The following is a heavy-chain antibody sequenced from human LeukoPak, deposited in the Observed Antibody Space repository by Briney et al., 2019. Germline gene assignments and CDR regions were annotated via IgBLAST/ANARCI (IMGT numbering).Heavy chain of an antibody. CDR2: ISGSGGTT. CDR1: GFTFSSYA. V-gene: IGHV3-23*01. D-gene: IGHD6-13*01. J-gene: IGHJ4*02. CDR3: AKKSIMGDSSSWYYFDY. Sequence: GGSLRLSCAASGFTFSSYAMSWVRQAPGKGLEWVSAISGSGGTTYYADSVKGRFTISRDNSKNTLYLQMNSLRAEDTAVYYCAKKSIMGDSSSWYYFDYWGQGPLVTVSS.